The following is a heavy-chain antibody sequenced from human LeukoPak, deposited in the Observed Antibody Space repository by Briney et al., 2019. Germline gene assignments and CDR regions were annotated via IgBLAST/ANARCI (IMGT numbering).Heavy chain of an antibody. J-gene: IGHJ4*02. CDR2: VNPNSGNT. V-gene: IGHV1-8*01. CDR1: GYTFTSYD. Sequence: GASVKVSCKASGYTFTSYDINWVRQATGQGLEWMGWVNPNSGNTGYAQKFQGRVTMTRNTSISTAYMELGSLRSEDTAVYYCAIFYVVVVTAPTEADYWGQGTLVTVSS. D-gene: IGHD2-21*02. CDR3: AIFYVVVVTAPTEADY.